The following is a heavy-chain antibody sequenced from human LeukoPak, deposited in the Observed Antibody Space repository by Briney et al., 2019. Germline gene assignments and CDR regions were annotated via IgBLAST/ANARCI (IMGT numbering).Heavy chain of an antibody. J-gene: IGHJ4*02. D-gene: IGHD3-22*01. CDR1: GFTFSSYG. CDR3: AKASDSSGSNPAY. CDR2: ISYDGSNK. Sequence: GGSLRLSCAASGFTFSSYGMHWVRQAPGKGLEWVAVISYDGSNKYYADSVKGRFTISRDNSKNTLYLQMNSLRAEDTAVYYCAKASDSSGSNPAYWGQGTLVTVSS. V-gene: IGHV3-30*18.